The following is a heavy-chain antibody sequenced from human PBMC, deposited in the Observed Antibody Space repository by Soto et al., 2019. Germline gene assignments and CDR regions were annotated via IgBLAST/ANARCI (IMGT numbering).Heavy chain of an antibody. J-gene: IGHJ6*02. CDR3: ARHGFGRLHGLVEV. CDR1: GGSITNYY. V-gene: IGHV4-59*08. D-gene: IGHD3-10*01. Sequence: QVQLQESGPGLVKPSESLSLTCTVSGGSITNYYCSWFRQPPGKGLEWIGYIQYNGSSSYTLSLKRRCTLSMDRCKTQFSRSVESVTATDTAVYYCARHGFGRLHGLVEVWGQGTTVIVSS. CDR2: IQYNGSS.